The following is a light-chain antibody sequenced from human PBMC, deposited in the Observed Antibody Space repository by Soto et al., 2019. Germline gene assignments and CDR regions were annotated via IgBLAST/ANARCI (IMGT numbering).Light chain of an antibody. CDR2: KAS. J-gene: IGKJ3*01. CDR1: QSISSW. CDR3: QQHDSYPIT. V-gene: IGKV1-5*03. Sequence: IQMTQAPSTVSESGGDRVTITCRATQSISSWLAWYQLKPGQAPNLLIYKASILVGGVPSRFSGRGSGAEFTLTISSLQPDDFAAYFCQQHDSYPITFGPGTKVDIK.